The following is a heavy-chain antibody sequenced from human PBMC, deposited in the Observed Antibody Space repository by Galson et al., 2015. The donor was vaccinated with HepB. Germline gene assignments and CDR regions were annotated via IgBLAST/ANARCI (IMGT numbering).Heavy chain of an antibody. CDR3: GRGPYCSGGSCYSEGDWFDP. CDR1: GYTFTSYA. V-gene: IGHV7-4-1*02. CDR2: INTNTGNP. D-gene: IGHD2-15*01. Sequence: SVKVSCKASGYTFTSYAMNWVRQAPGQGLEWMGWINTNTGNPTYAQGFTGRFVFSLDTSVTTAYLQISSLKAEDTAVYYCGRGPYCSGGSCYSEGDWFDPWGQGTLVTVSS. J-gene: IGHJ5*02.